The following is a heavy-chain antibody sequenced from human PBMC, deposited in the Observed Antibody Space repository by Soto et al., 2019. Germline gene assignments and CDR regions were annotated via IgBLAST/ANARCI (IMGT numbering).Heavy chain of an antibody. CDR1: GGSVSSGSYY. V-gene: IGHV4-61*01. J-gene: IGHJ6*02. CDR3: ASVNGMDV. CDR2: MYGSGNT. Sequence: PSETLSLTCTVSGGSVSSGSYYWCWIRQPPGKGLEWIGYMYGSGNTNYNPSLKSRVAISVDTSKNQFSLKLSSVTAADTAVYYCASVNGMDVWGQGTTVTVS.